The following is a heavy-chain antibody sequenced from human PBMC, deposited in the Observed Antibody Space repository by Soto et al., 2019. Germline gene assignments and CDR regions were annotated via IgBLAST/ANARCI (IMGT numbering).Heavy chain of an antibody. D-gene: IGHD4-17*01. CDR2: INPSGGST. Sequence: ASVKVSCKASGYTFTSYYMHWVRQAPGQGLEWMGIINPSGGSTSYAQKFQGRVTMTRDTSTSTVYMEPSSLRSEDTAVYYCARDAGYAYGDYYYYYYYYMDVWGKGTTVTVSS. CDR1: GYTFTSYY. V-gene: IGHV1-46*03. CDR3: ARDAGYAYGDYYYYYYYYMDV. J-gene: IGHJ6*03.